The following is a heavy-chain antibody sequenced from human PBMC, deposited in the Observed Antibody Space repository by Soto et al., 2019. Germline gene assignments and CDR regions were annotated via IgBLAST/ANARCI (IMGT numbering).Heavy chain of an antibody. CDR3: ARATNTMVRPTGGFDDI. D-gene: IGHD3-10*01. J-gene: IGHJ3*02. CDR1: GGSFSGYY. CDR2: INHSGST. V-gene: IGHV4-34*01. Sequence: SETLSLTCAVYGGSFSGYYWSWIRQPPGKGLEWIGEINHSGSTNYNPSLKSRVTISVDTSKNQFSLKLSSVTAADTAVYYCARATNTMVRPTGGFDDIWGQGTMVTVSS.